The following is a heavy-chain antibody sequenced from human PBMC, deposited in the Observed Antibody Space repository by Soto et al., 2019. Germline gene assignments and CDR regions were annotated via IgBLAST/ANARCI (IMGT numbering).Heavy chain of an antibody. CDR1: GFTFTNYG. D-gene: IGHD5-12*01. Sequence: SLRLSCAASGFTFTNYGMHWVRQAPGKGLEWVAVIWHDGTNKDYADSVKGRFTISRDNSKNTLYLQMDSLRAEDTAVYYCAKGWKLATIRYYYMAVWGKGTTVTVSS. CDR3: AKGWKLATIRYYYMAV. V-gene: IGHV3-33*03. CDR2: IWHDGTNK. J-gene: IGHJ6*03.